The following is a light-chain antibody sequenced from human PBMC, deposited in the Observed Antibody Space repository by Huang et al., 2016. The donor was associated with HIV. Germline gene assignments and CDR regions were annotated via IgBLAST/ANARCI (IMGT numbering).Light chain of an antibody. CDR1: QNVGSN. J-gene: IGKJ1*01. V-gene: IGKV3-15*01. CDR2: AAS. Sequence: EVLMTQSPDILSVSPGDRATFSCRASQNVGSNLDWYQQRPGQAPRLLIYAASTRATGGPARFSGGGSGTEFTLTISRLQSEDFATYYCQQYNTWPPWAFGQGTTVEI. CDR3: QQYNTWPPWA.